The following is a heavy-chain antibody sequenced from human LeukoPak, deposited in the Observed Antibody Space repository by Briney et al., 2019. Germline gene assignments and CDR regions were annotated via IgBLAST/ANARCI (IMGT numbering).Heavy chain of an antibody. V-gene: IGHV4-61*02. J-gene: IGHJ5*02. CDR3: ARVKIFGVVVDP. CDR2: IYTRGST. CDR1: GGSISSGSYY. D-gene: IGHD3-3*01. Sequence: PSETLSLTCTVSGGSISSGSYYWRWIRQPAGEGLEWIGRIYTRGSTNYNPSLKSRVTISVDTSQKQFSLKLTSVTAADTAVYYCARVKIFGVVVDPWGQGTLVTVSS.